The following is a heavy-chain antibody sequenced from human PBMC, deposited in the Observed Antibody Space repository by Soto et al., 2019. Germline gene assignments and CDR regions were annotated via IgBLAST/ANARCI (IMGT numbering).Heavy chain of an antibody. J-gene: IGHJ4*02. Sequence: GSLRLSCAASGFTFSSYSMNWVRQAPGKGLEWVSYISSSSSTIYYADSVKGRFTISRDNAKNSLYLQMNSLGDEDTAVYYCARGLYYYDSSDYWGYWGQGTLVTVSS. CDR1: GFTFSSYS. CDR2: ISSSSSTI. D-gene: IGHD3-22*01. CDR3: ARGLYYYDSSDYWGY. V-gene: IGHV3-48*02.